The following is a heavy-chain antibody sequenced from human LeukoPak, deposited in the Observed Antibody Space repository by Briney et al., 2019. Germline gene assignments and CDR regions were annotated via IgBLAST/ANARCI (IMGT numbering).Heavy chain of an antibody. D-gene: IGHD6-6*01. J-gene: IGHJ4*02. V-gene: IGHV3-23*01. CDR1: GFTFSSYA. CDR2: ISGSGGNT. CDR3: ARALIAARPDSLFDY. Sequence: GGSLRLSCAASGFTFSSYAMSWVRQAPGKGLEWVSGISGSGGNTYYADSVKGRFTISRDNSKNTLYLQMGSLRPEDMAVYYCARALIAARPDSLFDYWGQGTLVTVSS.